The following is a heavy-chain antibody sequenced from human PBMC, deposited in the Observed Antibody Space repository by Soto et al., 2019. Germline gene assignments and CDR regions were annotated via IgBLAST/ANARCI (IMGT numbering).Heavy chain of an antibody. D-gene: IGHD3-22*01. CDR3: ARDPNDSSAYYHHYYYGMDV. CDR2: INAGNGNT. CDR1: GYTFTSYG. Sequence: ASVKVSCKASGYTFTSYGIHWVRQAPGQRLEWTGWINAGNGNTKYSEKFPGRVTITRDTSASTAYLELSSLRSEDTAVYYCARDPNDSSAYYHHYYYGMDVWGQGTTVTVPS. V-gene: IGHV1-3*01. J-gene: IGHJ6*02.